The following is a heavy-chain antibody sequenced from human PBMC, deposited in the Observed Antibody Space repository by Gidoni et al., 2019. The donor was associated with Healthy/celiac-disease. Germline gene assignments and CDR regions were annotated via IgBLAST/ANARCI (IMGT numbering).Heavy chain of an antibody. CDR3: AKGGIVDY. D-gene: IGHD3-16*01. J-gene: IGHJ4*02. CDR2: ISGSGGST. CDR1: GFTFSSYA. Sequence: EVQLLESGGGRVEPGGSRRLSCAASGFTFSSYAMSWVRQAPGKGLGWVSAISGSGGSTYYADSVKGRFTISRDNSKNTLYLQMNSLRAEDTAVYYCAKGGIVDYWGQGTLVTVSS. V-gene: IGHV3-23*01.